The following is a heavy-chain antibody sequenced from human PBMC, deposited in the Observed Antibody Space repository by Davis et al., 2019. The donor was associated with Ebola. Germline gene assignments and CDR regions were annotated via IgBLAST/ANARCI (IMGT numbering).Heavy chain of an antibody. Sequence: GESLKISCAAAGFIFSSCGMHWVRQAPGKGLEWVAFIRYDGTDKYYADSVKGRFTISRDNSKNTLYLQMNSLRAEDTAVYYCAKGTGLTNWGQGTLVTVSS. J-gene: IGHJ4*02. CDR2: IRYDGTDK. CDR1: GFIFSSCG. CDR3: AKGTGLTN. D-gene: IGHD2-2*01. V-gene: IGHV3-30*02.